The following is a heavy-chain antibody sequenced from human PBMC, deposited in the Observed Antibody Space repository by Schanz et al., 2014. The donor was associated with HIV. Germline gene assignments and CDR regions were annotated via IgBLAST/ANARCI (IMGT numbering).Heavy chain of an antibody. CDR3: VKDFSDTKGGFDC. CDR1: GYTFSGHY. V-gene: IGHV1-2*02. J-gene: IGHJ4*02. D-gene: IGHD1-26*01. Sequence: QVQLMQSGAEVKEPGASVKVSCKASGYTFSGHYLHWVRQAPGQGLEWMGWINPNSGGTNYAQKFQGRVTISRDTSVSTAYMEVSRLRSDDAAFYYCVKDFSDTKGGFDCWGQGALVIVSS. CDR2: INPNSGGT.